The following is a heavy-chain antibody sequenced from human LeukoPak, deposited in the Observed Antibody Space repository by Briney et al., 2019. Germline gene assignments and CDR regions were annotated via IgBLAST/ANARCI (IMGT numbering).Heavy chain of an antibody. CDR1: GFTFSSYW. D-gene: IGHD6-13*01. Sequence: GGSLRLSCAASGFTFSSYWMSWVRQAPGKGLEWVANIKQDGSEKYYVDSVKGRFTISRDNAKNSLYLPMNSLRAEDTAVYYCARDSTIISSSWLNWFDPWGQGTLVTVSS. CDR3: ARDSTIISSSWLNWFDP. J-gene: IGHJ5*02. CDR2: IKQDGSEK. V-gene: IGHV3-7*01.